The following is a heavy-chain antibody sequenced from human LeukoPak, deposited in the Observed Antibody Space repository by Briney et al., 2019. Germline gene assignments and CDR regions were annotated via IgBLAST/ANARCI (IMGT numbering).Heavy chain of an antibody. CDR3: ARHRSYSSGWYSDY. Sequence: GESLKISCKGSGCSFTSYWIGWVRQMPGKGLEWMGIIYVGDSDTRYSPSFQGQVTVSADKSISTAYLQWSSLKASDTAMYYCARHRSYSSGWYSDYWGQGTLVTVSS. CDR1: GCSFTSYW. V-gene: IGHV5-51*01. D-gene: IGHD6-19*01. CDR2: IYVGDSDT. J-gene: IGHJ4*02.